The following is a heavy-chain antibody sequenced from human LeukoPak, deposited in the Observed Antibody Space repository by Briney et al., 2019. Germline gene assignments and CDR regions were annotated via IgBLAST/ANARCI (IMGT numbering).Heavy chain of an antibody. CDR3: ARDPNQDTYGMDV. CDR2: IWSDGSNK. J-gene: IGHJ6*02. V-gene: IGHV3-33*01. D-gene: IGHD2-15*01. CDR1: GFTFSRFG. Sequence: GRSLRLSCVPSGFTFSRFGMHWVRQAPGKGLEWVAVIWSDGSNKYYADSVKGRFTISRDNSKNTLFLQMNSLRAEDTAVYYCARDPNQDTYGMDVWGQGATVTVSS.